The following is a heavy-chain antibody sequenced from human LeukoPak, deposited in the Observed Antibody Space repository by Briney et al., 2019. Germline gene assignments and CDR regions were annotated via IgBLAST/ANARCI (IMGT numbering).Heavy chain of an antibody. CDR3: AKGYYGGSATHFDS. J-gene: IGHJ4*02. D-gene: IGHD4-23*01. V-gene: IGHV3-23*01. CDR1: GFTFNSYA. Sequence: PGGSLRLSCAASGFTFNSYAVHWVRQAPGKGLERVSVMSGSGGSGTYYADSVEGRFTISRYNSKNTLFLEMNSLRAEDTALYYCAKGYYGGSATHFDSWGQGIVVTVSS. CDR2: MSGSGGSGT.